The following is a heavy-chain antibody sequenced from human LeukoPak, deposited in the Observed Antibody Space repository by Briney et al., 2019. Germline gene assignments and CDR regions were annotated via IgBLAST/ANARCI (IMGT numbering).Heavy chain of an antibody. D-gene: IGHD4-23*01. V-gene: IGHV3-23*01. CDR3: SKIGTTVVTPIPNYFDY. CDR1: GFSFRSYA. J-gene: IGHJ4*02. Sequence: GGSLRLSRAASGFSFRSYAMSSVRHAPGKGLEWVSAISGSGGSTYYAHSVKGRFTISRDNSKNTLYLQMNSLRAEDTAVYYCSKIGTTVVTPIPNYFDYWCRGTLVTVSS. CDR2: ISGSGGST.